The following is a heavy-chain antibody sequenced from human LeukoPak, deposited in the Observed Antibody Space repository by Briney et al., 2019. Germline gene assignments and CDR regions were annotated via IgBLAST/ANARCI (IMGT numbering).Heavy chain of an antibody. J-gene: IGHJ4*02. Sequence: PGGSLRLSCAASGFTFSSYSMNWVRQAPGKGLEWVSSISSSSSSIYYADSVKGRFTISRDNARNSLFLQMNSLSAEDTAVYYCARRISGPGRDPFDFWGQGALVTVSS. CDR1: GFTFSSYS. V-gene: IGHV3-21*01. D-gene: IGHD3-10*01. CDR3: ARRISGPGRDPFDF. CDR2: ISSSSSSI.